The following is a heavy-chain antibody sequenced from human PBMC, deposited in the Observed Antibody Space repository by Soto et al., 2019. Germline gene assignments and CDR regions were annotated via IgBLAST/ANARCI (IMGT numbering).Heavy chain of an antibody. Sequence: EVQLVESGGGLVQPGGSLRLSCAASGFTLSAYSMNWVRQAPGKGLEWVSGISVSGTSTYYADSVKGRFTISRDNSKNTLYLQMKRLRAEDTALYYCAKDWTRGSGGYPDYFDYWGQGTLVTVSS. D-gene: IGHD3-10*01. CDR1: GFTLSAYS. V-gene: IGHV3-23*04. J-gene: IGHJ4*02. CDR2: ISVSGTST. CDR3: AKDWTRGSGGYPDYFDY.